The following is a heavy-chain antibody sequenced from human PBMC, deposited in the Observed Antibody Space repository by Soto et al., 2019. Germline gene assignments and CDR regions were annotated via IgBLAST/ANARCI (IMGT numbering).Heavy chain of an antibody. Sequence: QVQLVESGGGVVQPGRSLRLSCAASGFTFSSYGMHWVRQAPGKGLEWVAVISDDGSNKYYADSVKGRFTISRDNSKNTLYLQMNSLRAEDTAVYYCAKGWSCGWSRPYYYYGMDVWGQGTTVTVSS. D-gene: IGHD6-19*01. CDR3: AKGWSCGWSRPYYYYGMDV. CDR2: ISDDGSNK. CDR1: GFTFSSYG. J-gene: IGHJ6*02. V-gene: IGHV3-30*18.